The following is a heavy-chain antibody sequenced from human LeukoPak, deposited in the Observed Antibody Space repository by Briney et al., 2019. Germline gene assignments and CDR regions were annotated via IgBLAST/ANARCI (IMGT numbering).Heavy chain of an antibody. V-gene: IGHV3-53*01. Sequence: GGSLRLSCAASGFTVSSNYMSWVRQAPGKGLEWVSVIFNSGGTYYADSVKGRFTISRDNSKNTLYLQMNSLKAEDTAVYYCARGPKYSYLNYWGQGTLVTVSS. D-gene: IGHD5-18*01. CDR3: ARGPKYSYLNY. CDR2: IFNSGGT. CDR1: GFTVSSNY. J-gene: IGHJ4*02.